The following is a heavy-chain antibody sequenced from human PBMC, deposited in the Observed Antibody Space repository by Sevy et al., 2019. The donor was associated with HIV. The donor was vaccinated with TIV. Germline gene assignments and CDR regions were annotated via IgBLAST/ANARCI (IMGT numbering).Heavy chain of an antibody. V-gene: IGHV4-31*03. CDR3: ARYCSGGSCSNFDY. CDR2: IYYSGST. J-gene: IGHJ4*02. CDR1: GGSISSGGYY. D-gene: IGHD2-15*01. Sequence: SETLSLTCTVSGGSISSGGYYWSWIRQHPGKGLEWIGYIYYSGSTYYNPSLKSRVTISVDTSKNRFSLKLSSVTAADTAVYYCARYCSGGSCSNFDYWGQGTLVTVSS.